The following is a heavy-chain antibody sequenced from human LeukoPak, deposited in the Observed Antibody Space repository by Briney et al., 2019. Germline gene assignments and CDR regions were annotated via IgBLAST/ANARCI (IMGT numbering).Heavy chain of an antibody. V-gene: IGHV4-59*08. CDR2: IYYSGST. CDR1: GGSINSYY. J-gene: IGHJ4*02. CDR3: ARHFSKISGSYYLIDY. Sequence: SETLSLTCTVSGGSINSYYWSWIRQPPGKGLEWIGYIYYSGSTNYNPSLKSRVTISVDTSKNQFSLKLSSVTAADTAVYYCARHFSKISGSYYLIDYWGQGTLVTVSS. D-gene: IGHD1-26*01.